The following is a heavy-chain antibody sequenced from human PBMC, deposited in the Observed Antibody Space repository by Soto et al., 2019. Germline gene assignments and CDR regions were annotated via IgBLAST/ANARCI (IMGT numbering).Heavy chain of an antibody. CDR1: GFSVTNNY. V-gene: IGHV3-66*01. Sequence: EVQVVESGGGLVQPGGSLRLSCAASGFSVTNNYRKWVRQAPGQGLERVSIIDIGGNTYYEDSVKDRFTISRDNPMNTLYLQMDSLRAEDAAVYYCARGRGSTSYIGRKHSFDNWGQGTLVTVS. CDR3: ARGRGSTSYIGRKHSFDN. CDR2: IDIGGNT. D-gene: IGHD2-2*01. J-gene: IGHJ4*02.